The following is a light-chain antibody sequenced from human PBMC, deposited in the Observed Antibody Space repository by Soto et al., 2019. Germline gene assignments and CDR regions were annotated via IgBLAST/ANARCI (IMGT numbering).Light chain of an antibody. V-gene: IGKV2-28*01. Sequence: DIVMTQSPLSLPVTPGEPASMSCRSSQSLLHNNGHNYLDWYLQKPGQSPQLLIYLGSNRASGVPDRISGSVSGIDFTLKISRVEGDDVGVYYCMQALQSPRTFGQGTKLEIK. CDR3: MQALQSPRT. J-gene: IGKJ2*01. CDR1: QSLLHNNGHNY. CDR2: LGS.